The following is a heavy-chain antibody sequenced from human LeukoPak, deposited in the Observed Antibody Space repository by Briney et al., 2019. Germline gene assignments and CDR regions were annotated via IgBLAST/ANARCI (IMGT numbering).Heavy chain of an antibody. Sequence: SETLSLTCAVSGGPFSGYYWSWIRQPPGKGLEWIGEINHSGSTNYNPSLKSRVTTSVDTSTNKFSLRLSSVTASDTAVYYCARGLYCSSTSCYENAFEIWGQGTMFTVSS. D-gene: IGHD2-2*01. J-gene: IGHJ3*02. CDR1: GGPFSGYY. V-gene: IGHV4-34*01. CDR2: INHSGST. CDR3: ARGLYCSSTSCYENAFEI.